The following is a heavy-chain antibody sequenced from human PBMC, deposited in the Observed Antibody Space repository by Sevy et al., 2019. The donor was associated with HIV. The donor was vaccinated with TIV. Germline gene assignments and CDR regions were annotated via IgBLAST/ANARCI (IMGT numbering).Heavy chain of an antibody. CDR1: GFTFGDYA. J-gene: IGHJ5*02. CDR3: TRGGYCSSTSCYRGSANNWFDP. D-gene: IGHD2-2*01. CDR2: IRSKAYGGTT. V-gene: IGHV3-49*03. Sequence: GGSLRLSCTASGFTFGDYAMSWFRQAPGKGLEWVGFIRSKAYGGTTEYAASVKGRFTISRDDSKGIAYLQMNSLKTEDTAVYYCTRGGYCSSTSCYRGSANNWFDPWGQGTLVTVSS.